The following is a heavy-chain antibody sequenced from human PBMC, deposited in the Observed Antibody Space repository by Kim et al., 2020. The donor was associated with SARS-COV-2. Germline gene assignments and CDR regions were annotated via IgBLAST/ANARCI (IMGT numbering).Heavy chain of an antibody. Sequence: ASTNFNPSPKSRVTISVDTSKNQFSLKLSSVTAADTAVYYCARGYKATVGYWGQGTLVTVSS. D-gene: IGHD4-17*01. CDR2: AST. V-gene: IGHV4-34*01. J-gene: IGHJ4*02. CDR3: ARGYKATVGY.